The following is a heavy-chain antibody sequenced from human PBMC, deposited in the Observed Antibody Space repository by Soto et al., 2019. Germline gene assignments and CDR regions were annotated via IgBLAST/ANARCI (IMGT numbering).Heavy chain of an antibody. J-gene: IGHJ5*02. D-gene: IGHD6-13*01. CDR1: GFTFSSYG. CDR3: AKDRASSSWFNWFDP. Sequence: QVQLVESGGGVVQPGRSLRLSCAASGFTFSSYGMHWVRQAPGKGLEWVAVISYDGSNKYYADSVKGRFTISRDNSKNTLYLQMNSLRAEDTAVYYCAKDRASSSWFNWFDPWGQGTLVTVSS. V-gene: IGHV3-30*18. CDR2: ISYDGSNK.